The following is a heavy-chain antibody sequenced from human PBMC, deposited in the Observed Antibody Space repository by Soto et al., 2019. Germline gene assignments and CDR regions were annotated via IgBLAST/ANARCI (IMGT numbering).Heavy chain of an antibody. CDR2: ISGSGGST. J-gene: IGHJ6*03. V-gene: IGHV3-23*01. CDR1: GFTFSSYA. CDR3: AKGKMEWLLGPYYMDV. D-gene: IGHD3-3*01. Sequence: GGSLRLSCAASGFTFSSYAMSWVRQAPGKGLEWVSAISGSGGSTYYADSVKGRFTISRDNSKNTLYLQMDSLRAEDTAVYYCAKGKMEWLLGPYYMDVWGKGTTVTVSS.